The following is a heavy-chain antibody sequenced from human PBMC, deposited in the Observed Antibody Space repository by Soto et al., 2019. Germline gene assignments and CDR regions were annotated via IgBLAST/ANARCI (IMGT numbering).Heavy chain of an antibody. V-gene: IGHV3-23*01. CDR3: AKSGGSYGQAPRYNWFDP. J-gene: IGHJ5*02. Sequence: GGSLRLSCAASGFTFSSYAMSWVRQAPGKGLEWVSAISGSGGSTYYADSVKGRFTISRDNSKNTLYLQMNSLRAEDTAVYYCAKSGGSYGQAPRYNWFDPWGQGTLVTVSS. D-gene: IGHD4-17*01. CDR2: ISGSGGST. CDR1: GFTFSSYA.